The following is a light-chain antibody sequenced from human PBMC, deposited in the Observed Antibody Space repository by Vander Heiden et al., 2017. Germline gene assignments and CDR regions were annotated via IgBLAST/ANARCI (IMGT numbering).Light chain of an antibody. CDR1: QSISTW. J-gene: IGKJ1*01. CDR3: QQYYSYPWT. CDR2: KAS. Sequence: VQMNSSPSTLSASVGDRVTITCRASQSISTWLAWYQQKPGKAPKLLIYKASSLASGVPSRFSGSGSGTEFTLTISSLQPDDFATYYCQQYYSYPWTFGQGTKVEIK. V-gene: IGKV1-5*03.